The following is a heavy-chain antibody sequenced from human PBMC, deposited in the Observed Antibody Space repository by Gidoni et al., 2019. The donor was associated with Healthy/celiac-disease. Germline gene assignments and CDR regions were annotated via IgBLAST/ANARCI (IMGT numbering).Heavy chain of an antibody. V-gene: IGHV3-23*04. CDR1: GFTFSTYA. D-gene: IGHD3-3*01. J-gene: IGHJ4*02. CDR3: AKALQRITIFGVVISDY. CDR2: ISGSGGST. Sequence: EVQLVESVGGLVQPGGSLSLSCSASGFTFSTYAMSWVRQAPGKGLEWGSDISGSGGSTYYADSVKGRFTSSRDKSKNTLYLQMNSLRAEDTAVYYCAKALQRITIFGVVISDYWGQGTLVTVSS.